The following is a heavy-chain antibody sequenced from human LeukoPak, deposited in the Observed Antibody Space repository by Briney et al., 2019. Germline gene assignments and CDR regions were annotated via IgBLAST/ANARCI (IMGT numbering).Heavy chain of an antibody. CDR1: GFSFSSYE. D-gene: IGHD3-22*01. J-gene: IGHJ6*02. V-gene: IGHV3-48*03. CDR3: ARDGKDGRGMIDGMDV. CDR2: ISSSGGTT. Sequence: GGSLRLSCAASGFSFSSYEMNWVRQAPGKGLEWVSYISSSGGTTYYADSVKGRFTISRDNAKNSLYLQMNSLRAEDTAVYYCARDGKDGRGMIDGMDVWGQGTTVTVSS.